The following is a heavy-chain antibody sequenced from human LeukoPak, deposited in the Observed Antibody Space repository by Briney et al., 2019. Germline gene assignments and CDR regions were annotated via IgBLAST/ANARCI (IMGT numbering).Heavy chain of an antibody. D-gene: IGHD6-19*01. CDR1: GFTFSSYA. J-gene: IGHJ4*02. CDR2: ISGSGGST. Sequence: PGGSLRLSCAASGFTFSSYAMSWVRQAPGKGLEWVSAISGSGGSTYYADSVKGRLTLSRDNSKNPLYLQMNSLRAEDTAVYYCAKEDQIKYSSGRYGYWGQGTLVTVSS. V-gene: IGHV3-23*01. CDR3: AKEDQIKYSSGRYGY.